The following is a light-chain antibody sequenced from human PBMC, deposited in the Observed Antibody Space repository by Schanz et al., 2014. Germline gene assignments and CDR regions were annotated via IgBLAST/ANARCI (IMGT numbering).Light chain of an antibody. CDR1: QSVSSN. Sequence: DIVMTQSPATLSVSPGERATLSCRASQSVSSNLAWYQQKPGQSPRLLIYGASTRATGIPARFSGSGSGTEFTLTISSLQSEDFAVYYCQQYNNWPGTFGQGTKVDLK. CDR3: QQYNNWPGT. V-gene: IGKV3-15*01. CDR2: GAS. J-gene: IGKJ1*01.